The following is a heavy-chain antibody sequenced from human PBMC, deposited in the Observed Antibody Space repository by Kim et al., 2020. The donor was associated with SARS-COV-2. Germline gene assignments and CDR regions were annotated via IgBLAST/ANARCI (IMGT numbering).Heavy chain of an antibody. V-gene: IGHV1-18*04. J-gene: IGHJ4*02. Sequence: ASVKVSCKASGYTFTSYGISWVRQAPGQGLEWMGWISAYNGNTNYAQKLQGRVTMTTDTSTSTAYMELRSLRSDDTAVYYCARVDVYNWNYGSLKSAETYYFDYWGQGTLVTVSS. CDR1: GYTFTSYG. CDR3: ARVDVYNWNYGSLKSAETYYFDY. CDR2: ISAYNGNT. D-gene: IGHD1-7*01.